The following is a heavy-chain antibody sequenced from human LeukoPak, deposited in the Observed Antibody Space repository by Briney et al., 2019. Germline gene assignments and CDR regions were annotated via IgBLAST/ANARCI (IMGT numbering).Heavy chain of an antibody. Sequence: GASVKVSCKDCGYNFTSYGISWVRQAPGQELEWMGWISTYNDNKKYAQNLQGRVAMTTDTSTSTAYMELKSLRSDDTAVYYCARRDSSSWPTNWFDPWGQGTLVTVSS. CDR2: ISTYNDNK. V-gene: IGHV1-18*01. CDR3: ARRDSSSWPTNWFDP. J-gene: IGHJ5*02. D-gene: IGHD6-13*01. CDR1: GYNFTSYG.